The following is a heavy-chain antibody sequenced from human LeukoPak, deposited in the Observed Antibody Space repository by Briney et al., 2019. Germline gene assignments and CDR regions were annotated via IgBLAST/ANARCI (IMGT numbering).Heavy chain of an antibody. J-gene: IGHJ4*02. CDR1: GFTLDDYA. V-gene: IGHV3-9*01. CDR3: AKHKTISGVVHGYFDY. Sequence: GRSLSLSCAASGFTLDDYAMHWVPQAPGKGLEWVSGISWNSGSIGYADSVKGRFTISRDNAKNSLYLQMNSLRAEDTALYYCAKHKTISGVVHGYFDYWGQGTLVTVSS. CDR2: ISWNSGSI. D-gene: IGHD3-3*01.